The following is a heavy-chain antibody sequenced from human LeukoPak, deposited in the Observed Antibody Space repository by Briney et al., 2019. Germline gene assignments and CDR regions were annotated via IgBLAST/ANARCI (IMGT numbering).Heavy chain of an antibody. CDR1: GFTFSDYW. J-gene: IGHJ4*02. Sequence: GGSLRLSCAASGFTFSDYWMHWVRQAPGKGLVGVSRINSDGRITSYADSVKGRFTISRDNAKNTLYLQMNSLRAEDTAVYYCAKGAYYDSSGYLDYWGQGTLVTVSS. V-gene: IGHV3-74*01. CDR2: INSDGRIT. CDR3: AKGAYYDSSGYLDY. D-gene: IGHD3-22*01.